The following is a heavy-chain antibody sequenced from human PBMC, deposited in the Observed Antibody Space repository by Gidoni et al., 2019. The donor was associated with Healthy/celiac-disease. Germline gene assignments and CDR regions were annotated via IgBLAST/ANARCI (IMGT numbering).Heavy chain of an antibody. D-gene: IGHD3-10*01. CDR2: IIPIFGTA. CDR3: ARDLGARHAFDI. J-gene: IGHJ3*02. CDR1: GGTFSSYA. Sequence: QVQLVQSGAEVKKPGSSVTLSCKASGGTFSSYAISWVRQAHGQGLEWMGGIIPIFGTANYAQKFQGRVTITADESTSTAYMELSSLRSEDTAVYYCARDLGARHAFDIWGQGTMVTVSS. V-gene: IGHV1-69*01.